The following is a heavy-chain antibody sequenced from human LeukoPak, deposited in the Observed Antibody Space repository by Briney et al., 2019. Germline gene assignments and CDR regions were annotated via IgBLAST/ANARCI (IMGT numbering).Heavy chain of an antibody. D-gene: IGHD6-19*01. Sequence: PSETLSLTCAVYGGSFSGYYWSWIRQPPGKGLEWNGEINHSGSTNYNPSLQSRVTISVDTSKNQFSLKLSSVTDADTAVYYCARVRGLGIPVAPWGQGTLVTVSS. CDR1: GGSFSGYY. V-gene: IGHV4-34*01. CDR3: ARVRGLGIPVAP. J-gene: IGHJ4*02. CDR2: INHSGST.